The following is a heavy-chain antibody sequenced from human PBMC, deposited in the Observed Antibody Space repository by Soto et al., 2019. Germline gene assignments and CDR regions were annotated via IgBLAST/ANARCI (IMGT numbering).Heavy chain of an antibody. CDR2: INHSGST. J-gene: IGHJ6*02. CDR3: ARWGHGYSNYWFYDYYYYGMDV. V-gene: IGHV4-34*01. Sequence: SETLSLTCAVYGGSFSGYYWSWIRQPPGKGLEWIGEINHSGSTNYNPSLKRRVTISVDTSKNQFSLKLSSVTAADTAVYYCARWGHGYSNYWFYDYYYYGMDVWGQGTTVTVSS. CDR1: GGSFSGYY. D-gene: IGHD4-4*01.